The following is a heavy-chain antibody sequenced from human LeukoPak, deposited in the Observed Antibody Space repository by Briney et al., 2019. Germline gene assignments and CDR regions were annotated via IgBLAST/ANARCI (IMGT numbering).Heavy chain of an antibody. CDR3: ARGRADYYFDY. CDR2: ISSGSSTI. Sequence: GGSLRLSCAASGFTFSGYSMNWFRQAPGKGLDWVSYISSGSSTIYYADSVRGRFTISRDNAKSSLYLQMNSLRAEDTAVYYCARGRADYYFDYWSQGTLVTVSS. CDR1: GFTFSGYS. D-gene: IGHD2-21*02. J-gene: IGHJ4*02. V-gene: IGHV3-48*01.